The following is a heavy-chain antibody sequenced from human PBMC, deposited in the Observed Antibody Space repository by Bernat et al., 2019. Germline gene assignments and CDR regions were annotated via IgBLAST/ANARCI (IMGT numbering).Heavy chain of an antibody. Sequence: EVQLVESGGGLVKPGGSLRLSCAASGFTFSSYSMNWVRQAPGKGLEWVSSISSSSSYIYYEDSVKGRFTISRDNAKNSLYLKMNSRRAEDRAVYYCAGGGLAVVNRMDYWGQGTLVTVSS. D-gene: IGHD2-21*01. V-gene: IGHV3-21*01. CDR3: AGGGLAVVNRMDY. J-gene: IGHJ4*02. CDR1: GFTFSSYS. CDR2: ISSSSSYI.